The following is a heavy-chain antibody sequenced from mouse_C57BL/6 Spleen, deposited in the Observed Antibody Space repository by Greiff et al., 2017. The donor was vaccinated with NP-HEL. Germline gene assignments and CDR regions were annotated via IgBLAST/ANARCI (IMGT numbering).Heavy chain of an antibody. CDR1: GYAFSSSW. Sequence: VQLQQSGPELVKPGASVKISCKASGYAFSSSWMNWVKQRPGKGLEWIGRIYPGDGDTNYNGKFKGKATLTADKSSSTAYMQLSSLTSEDSAVYFCARLDDYDGHWYFDVWGTGTTVTVSS. CDR3: ARLDDYDGHWYFDV. J-gene: IGHJ1*03. CDR2: IYPGDGDT. D-gene: IGHD2-4*01. V-gene: IGHV1-82*01.